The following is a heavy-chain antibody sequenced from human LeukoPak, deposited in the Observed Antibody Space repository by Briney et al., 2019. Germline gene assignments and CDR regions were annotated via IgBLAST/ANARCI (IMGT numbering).Heavy chain of an antibody. D-gene: IGHD1/OR15-1a*01. V-gene: IGHV4-61*01. Sequence: SETLSLTCTVSGGSVSSGSYYWSWIRQPPGKGLEWIGYIYYSGSTNYNPSLKSRVTISVDTSKNQFSLKLSSVTAADTAVYYCASDEQVASAFDIWGQGTMVTASS. J-gene: IGHJ3*02. CDR1: GGSVSSGSYY. CDR2: IYYSGST. CDR3: ASDEQVASAFDI.